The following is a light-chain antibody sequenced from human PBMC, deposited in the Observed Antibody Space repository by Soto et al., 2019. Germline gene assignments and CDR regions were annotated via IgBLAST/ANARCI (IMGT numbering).Light chain of an antibody. V-gene: IGKV3-20*01. Sequence: VLTHSPGTLSLSPGERATLSCRASQIVNTNYLAWYQQKPGPAPRLVIYAASSRATGVPDRFSGSGSGTDFTLTISRLEPEDFAVYYCQQYAKAPLTFGQGTKVEIK. CDR2: AAS. CDR1: QIVNTNY. CDR3: QQYAKAPLT. J-gene: IGKJ1*01.